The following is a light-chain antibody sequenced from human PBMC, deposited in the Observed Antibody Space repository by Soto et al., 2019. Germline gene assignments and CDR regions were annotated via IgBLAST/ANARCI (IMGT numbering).Light chain of an antibody. Sequence: DIHMPQSPSTLSASVGDRVAITCLASQSIASYLNWYQQKPGKAPKLLIYDASSLQSGVPSRFSGSGSGTDFALTISSLQPEDFATYYCQQSYTTPITFGQGTRLEIK. CDR2: DAS. J-gene: IGKJ5*01. CDR1: QSIASY. CDR3: QQSYTTPIT. V-gene: IGKV1-39*01.